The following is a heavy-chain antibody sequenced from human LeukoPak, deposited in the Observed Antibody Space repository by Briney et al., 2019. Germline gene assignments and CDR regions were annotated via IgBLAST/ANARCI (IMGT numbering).Heavy chain of an antibody. Sequence: GGSLRLSCAASGFTASSNYMSWVRQAPGKGLEWGSVIYSGGSTYYADSVKGRFTISRDNSKNTLYLQMNSPRAEDTAVYYCARDDSPYSDAFDIWGQGTMVTVSS. D-gene: IGHD6-13*01. CDR3: ARDDSPYSDAFDI. CDR2: IYSGGST. CDR1: GFTASSNY. V-gene: IGHV3-53*01. J-gene: IGHJ3*02.